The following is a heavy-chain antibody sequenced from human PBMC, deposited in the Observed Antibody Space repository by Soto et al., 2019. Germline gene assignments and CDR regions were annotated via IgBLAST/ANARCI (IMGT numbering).Heavy chain of an antibody. V-gene: IGHV4-31*03. Sequence: LSLTCTVSGVSLTSGGYYWSWIRQHPGKGLEWIGHIFHSGITFYNPSLRSRLAISVDKSKNQVSLRLSSVTAADTAIYYCAREYSSGLVGYWGQGTLVTVSS. CDR1: GVSLTSGGYY. CDR2: IFHSGIT. J-gene: IGHJ4*02. D-gene: IGHD6-19*01. CDR3: AREYSSGLVGY.